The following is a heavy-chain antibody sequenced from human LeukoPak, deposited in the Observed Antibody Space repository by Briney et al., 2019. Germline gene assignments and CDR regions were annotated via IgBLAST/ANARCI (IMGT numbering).Heavy chain of an antibody. V-gene: IGHV4-30-4*08. J-gene: IGHJ4*02. D-gene: IGHD2/OR15-2a*01. CDR3: ARDLSESYYFDY. CDR1: GGPISSSDYY. Sequence: NTSQTLSLTCTVSGGPISSSDYYWSWIRQPPGKGLEWIGYIYYSGSTYYNPSLKSRVTISVDTSKNQFSLKLSSVTAADTAVYYCARDLSESYYFDYWGQGTLVTVSS. CDR2: IYYSGST.